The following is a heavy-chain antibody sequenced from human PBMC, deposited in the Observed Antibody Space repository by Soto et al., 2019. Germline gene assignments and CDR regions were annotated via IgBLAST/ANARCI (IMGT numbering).Heavy chain of an antibody. CDR3: ATDDMNRGRFDY. V-gene: IGHV1-18*01. J-gene: IGHJ4*01. CDR2: ININRGDV. CDR1: GHTSTHNG. Sequence: ASVKVSCKASGHTSTHNGISWVRRAPGQGLEWMGWININRGDVNHAPKFQGRVTLTTDTSTTTAYMELGSLRLDDTAVYFCATDDMNRGRFDYWGHGTLVTVS.